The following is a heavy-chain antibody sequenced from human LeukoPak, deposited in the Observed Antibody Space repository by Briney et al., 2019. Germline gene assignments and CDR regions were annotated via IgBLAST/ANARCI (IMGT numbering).Heavy chain of an antibody. CDR3: TRVSDFWSGLHHDY. Sequence: GGSLRLSCTASGFTFGDYAMSWVRQAPGKGLEWVGFIRSKAYGGTTEYAASVKGRFNISRDDSKSIAYLQMNSLKTEDTAVYYCTRVSDFWSGLHHDYWGQGTLVTVSS. J-gene: IGHJ4*02. D-gene: IGHD3-3*01. CDR1: GFTFGDYA. CDR2: IRSKAYGGTT. V-gene: IGHV3-49*04.